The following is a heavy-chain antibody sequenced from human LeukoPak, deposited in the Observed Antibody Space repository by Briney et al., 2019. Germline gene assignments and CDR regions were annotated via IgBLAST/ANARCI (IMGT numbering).Heavy chain of an antibody. CDR3: ARKAGQWLVRLVYYFDY. CDR2: ISSSSSYI. J-gene: IGHJ4*02. Sequence: TGGSLRLSCAASGFTFSSYSMNWVRQAPGKGLEWVSSISSSSSYIYYADSVKGRFTISRDNAKNSLYLQMNSLRAEDTAVYYCARKAGQWLVRLVYYFDYWGQGTLVTVSS. CDR1: GFTFSSYS. V-gene: IGHV3-21*01. D-gene: IGHD6-19*01.